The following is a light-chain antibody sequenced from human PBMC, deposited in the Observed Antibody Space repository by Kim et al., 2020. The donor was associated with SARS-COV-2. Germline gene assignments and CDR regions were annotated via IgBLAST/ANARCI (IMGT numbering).Light chain of an antibody. CDR3: QQYDSSPNA. J-gene: IGKJ2*01. CDR2: GTS. Sequence: LSPGERATLACRARDSGGRTNLAWYQQKPGQATRLRIYGTSTRASGIPDRFSGGGSGTDFTLTISRLEPEDFAVYYCQQYDSSPNAFGQGTKLEI. CDR1: DSGGRTN. V-gene: IGKV3-20*01.